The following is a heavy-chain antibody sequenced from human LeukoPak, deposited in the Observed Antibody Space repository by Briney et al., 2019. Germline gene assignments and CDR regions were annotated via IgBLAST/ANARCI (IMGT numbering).Heavy chain of an antibody. J-gene: IGHJ5*02. CDR1: GGSISSGGYS. D-gene: IGHD6-13*01. CDR2: IYHSGST. Sequence: PSETLSLTCAVSGGSISSGGYSWSWIRQPPGTGLEWIGYIYHSGSTYYNPSLKSRVTISVDRSKNQFSLKLSSVTAADTAVYYCARASGIAAAGTGWFDPWGQGTLVTVSS. V-gene: IGHV4-30-2*01. CDR3: ARASGIAAAGTGWFDP.